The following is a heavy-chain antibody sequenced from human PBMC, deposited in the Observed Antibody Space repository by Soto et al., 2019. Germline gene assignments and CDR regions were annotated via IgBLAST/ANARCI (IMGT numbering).Heavy chain of an antibody. D-gene: IGHD5-18*01. CDR2: IVVGSGNT. CDR1: GFTFTSSA. CDR3: AAVDPDTAMVPTGRYYYSMDV. V-gene: IGHV1-58*01. J-gene: IGHJ6*02. Sequence: GASVKVSCKASGFTFTSSAVQWVRQARGQRLEWIGWIVVGSGNTNYAQKFQERVTITRDMSTSTAYMELSSLRSEDTAVYYCAAVDPDTAMVPTGRYYYSMDVWGQGTTVTVSS.